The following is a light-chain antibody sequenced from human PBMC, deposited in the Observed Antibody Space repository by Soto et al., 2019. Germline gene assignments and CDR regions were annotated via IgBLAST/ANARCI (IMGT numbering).Light chain of an antibody. CDR3: QQYGSSPYT. CDR2: GAS. V-gene: IGKV3-20*01. Sequence: EIVLTQSPGTLSLSPGERATLSCRASQSVSSSYFDWYQQKPGQAPRLLIYGASSRATGIPDRFSGSGSGTDFTLIISRLEPEDFAVYYCQQYGSSPYTFGQGTKLEIK. CDR1: QSVSSSY. J-gene: IGKJ2*01.